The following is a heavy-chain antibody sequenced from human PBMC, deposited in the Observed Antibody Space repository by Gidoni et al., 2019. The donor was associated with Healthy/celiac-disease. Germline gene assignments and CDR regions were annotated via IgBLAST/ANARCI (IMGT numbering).Heavy chain of an antibody. CDR3: ARFDYYGSKTFDY. CDR2: IDYSGST. J-gene: IGHJ4*02. V-gene: IGHV4-39*01. Sequence: QLQLQESGPGLVKPSETLSLTCTVSGGSISSSRYYWGWISQPPGKGLEWIGSIDYSGSTYYNPSLKSRVTISVDTSKNQFSLKLSSVTAADTAVYYCARFDYYGSKTFDYWGQGTLVTVSS. CDR1: GGSISSSRYY. D-gene: IGHD3-10*01.